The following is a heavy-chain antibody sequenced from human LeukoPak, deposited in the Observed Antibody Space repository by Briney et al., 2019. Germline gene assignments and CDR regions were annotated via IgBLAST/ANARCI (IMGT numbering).Heavy chain of an antibody. D-gene: IGHD3-22*01. V-gene: IGHV4-34*01. CDR1: GGSFSGYY. Sequence: SETLSLTCAVYGGSFSGYYWSWIRQPPGKGLEWIGEINHSGSTNYNPSLKSRVTISVDTSKNQFSLKLSSATAADTAVYYCARGRGLKTYYYDSSGYSPAGYWGQGTLVTVSS. CDR3: ARGRGLKTYYYDSSGYSPAGY. CDR2: INHSGST. J-gene: IGHJ4*02.